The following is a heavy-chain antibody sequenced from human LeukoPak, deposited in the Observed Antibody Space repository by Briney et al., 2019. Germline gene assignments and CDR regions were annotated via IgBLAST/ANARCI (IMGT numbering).Heavy chain of an antibody. CDR2: IYSGGST. J-gene: IGHJ6*02. V-gene: IGHV3-66*01. D-gene: IGHD4-17*01. Sequence: QTGGSLRLSCATSGFTVSGNYMSWVRQAPGKGLEWVSVIYSGGSTYYADSVKGRFTISRDSSKNTLYLQMNSLRAEDTAVYYCARNYGALLGYDYYYYGMDVWGQGTTVTVSS. CDR1: GFTVSGNY. CDR3: ARNYGALLGYDYYYYGMDV.